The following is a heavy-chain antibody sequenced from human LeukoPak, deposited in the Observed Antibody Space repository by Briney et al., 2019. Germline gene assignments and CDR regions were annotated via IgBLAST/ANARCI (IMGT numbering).Heavy chain of an antibody. CDR1: GGSISNYY. J-gene: IGHJ4*02. V-gene: IGHV4-59*01. CDR3: ATTQLEYSSSLLFDY. D-gene: IGHD6-13*01. Sequence: SETLSLTCTVSGGSISNYYWSWIRQPPGKGLEWIGYIYYSGSTNYNPSLKSRVTISVDTSKNQFSLKLSSVTAADTAVYYCATTQLEYSSSLLFDYWGQGTLVTVSS. CDR2: IYYSGST.